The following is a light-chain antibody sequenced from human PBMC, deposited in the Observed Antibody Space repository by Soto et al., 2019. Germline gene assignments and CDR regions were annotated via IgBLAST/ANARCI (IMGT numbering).Light chain of an antibody. J-gene: IGKJ2*01. Sequence: DIQMTQSPSSLSVSIGDTITITCRSSQSISVYLNWYQKKPGTPPKLLIYAASNLQSWVPSRFIGRGSGTDFTLTISSLQPEDCAAYYCQQTYRIPYTFGQGTNLEL. CDR3: QQTYRIPYT. V-gene: IGKV1-39*01. CDR2: AAS. CDR1: QSISVY.